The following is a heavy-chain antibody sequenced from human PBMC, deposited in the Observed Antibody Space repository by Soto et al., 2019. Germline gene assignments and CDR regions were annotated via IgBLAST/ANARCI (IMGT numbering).Heavy chain of an antibody. CDR2: INSDGSST. CDR3: ARAGIVGATHYYYYGMDV. Sequence: PGGSLRLSCTGSGFTFDDFAINWVRQAPGKGLVWVSRINSDGSSTSYADSVKGRFTISRDNAKNTLYLQMNSLRAEDTAVYYCARAGIVGATHYYYYGMDVWGQGTTVTVSS. D-gene: IGHD1-26*01. V-gene: IGHV3-74*01. CDR1: GFTFDDFA. J-gene: IGHJ6*02.